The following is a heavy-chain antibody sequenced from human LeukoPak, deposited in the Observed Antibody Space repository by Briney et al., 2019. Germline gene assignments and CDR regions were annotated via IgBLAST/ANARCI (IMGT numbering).Heavy chain of an antibody. CDR2: IYYSGST. CDR1: GGSISSYY. D-gene: IGHD6-13*01. V-gene: IGHV4-59*01. Sequence: PSETLSLTCTVSGGSISSYYWSWIRQPPGKGLELIGYIYYSGSTNYNPSLKSRVTISVDTSKNQFSLKLSSVTAADTAVYYCARDDKAAGTSWFDPWGQRTLVTVSS. J-gene: IGHJ5*02. CDR3: ARDDKAAGTSWFDP.